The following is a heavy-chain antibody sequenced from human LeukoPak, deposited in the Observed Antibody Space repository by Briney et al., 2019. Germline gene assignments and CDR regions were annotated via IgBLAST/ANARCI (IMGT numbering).Heavy chain of an antibody. CDR2: IKQDGSEK. Sequence: GGSLRLSCAASGFTFSRYWMTWVRQTPGKGLEWVANIKQDGSEKYYVDSVKGRFTISRDNAKNSLYLQMNSLRAEGTAVYYCASTGLEARYSYFDNWGQGTLATVSP. J-gene: IGHJ4*02. V-gene: IGHV3-7*05. CDR1: GFTFSRYW. D-gene: IGHD5-12*01. CDR3: ASTGLEARYSYFDN.